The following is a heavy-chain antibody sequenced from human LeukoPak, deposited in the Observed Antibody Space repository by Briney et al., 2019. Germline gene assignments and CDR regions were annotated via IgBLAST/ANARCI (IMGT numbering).Heavy chain of an antibody. D-gene: IGHD4-17*01. CDR3: ARDDYGDYGVWEFDY. CDR1: GVSSSSSSYY. J-gene: IGHJ4*02. Sequence: PSETLSLTCTVSGVSSSSSSYYWGWIRQPPGKGLEWIGSIYYIESTYYNPSLKSRVTISVDTSKNQFSLKLSSVTAADTAVYYCARDDYGDYGVWEFDYWGQGTLVTVSS. V-gene: IGHV4-39*02. CDR2: IYYIEST.